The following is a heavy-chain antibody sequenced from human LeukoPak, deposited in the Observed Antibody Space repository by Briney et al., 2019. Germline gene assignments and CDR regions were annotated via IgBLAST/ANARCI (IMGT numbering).Heavy chain of an antibody. J-gene: IGHJ4*02. CDR3: ATTRYHNYYDSSGYSY. D-gene: IGHD3-22*01. V-gene: IGHV1-24*01. Sequence: ASVEVSCKVSGYTLTELSMHWVRQAPGKGLEWMGGFDPEDGETIYAQKFQGRVTMTEDTSTDTAYMELSSLRSEDTAVYYCATTRYHNYYDSSGYSYWGQGTLVTVSS. CDR1: GYTLTELS. CDR2: FDPEDGET.